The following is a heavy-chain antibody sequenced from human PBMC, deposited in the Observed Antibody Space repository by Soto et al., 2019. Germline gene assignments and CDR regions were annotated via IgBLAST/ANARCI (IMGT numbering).Heavy chain of an antibody. CDR2: ISGSGGST. J-gene: IGHJ4*02. V-gene: IGHV3-23*01. Sequence: GGSLRLSCAASGFTFSSYAMSWVRQAPGKGLEWVSAISGSGGSTYYADSVKGRFTISRGNSKNTLYLQMNSLRAEDTAVYYCAKDTHYDSSASDYWGQGTLVTVSS. D-gene: IGHD3-22*01. CDR3: AKDTHYDSSASDY. CDR1: GFTFSSYA.